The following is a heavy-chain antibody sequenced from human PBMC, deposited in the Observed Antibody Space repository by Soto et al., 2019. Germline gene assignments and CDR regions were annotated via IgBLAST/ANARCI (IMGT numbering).Heavy chain of an antibody. V-gene: IGHV1-69*01. Sequence: QVQLVQSGAEVKKPGSSVKVSCKASGGTFSSYAISWVRQAPGQGLEWMGGIIPIFGTANYAQKFQGRVTITADESTSTAYMELSRLRSDDTAVYYCARAQSITMGRGVIKHYYYDMDVWGQGTTVTVSS. CDR3: ARAQSITMGRGVIKHYYYDMDV. J-gene: IGHJ6*02. CDR1: GGTFSSYA. D-gene: IGHD3-10*01. CDR2: IIPIFGTA.